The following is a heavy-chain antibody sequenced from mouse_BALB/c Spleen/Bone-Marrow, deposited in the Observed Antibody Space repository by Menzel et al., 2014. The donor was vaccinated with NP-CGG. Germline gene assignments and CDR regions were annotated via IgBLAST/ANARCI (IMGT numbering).Heavy chain of an antibody. D-gene: IGHD1-1*01. CDR1: GYTFTNYW. J-gene: IGHJ2*01. CDR2: INPSTGYT. Sequence: LEESGAELAKPGASVKMSCKASGYTFTNYWMHWVKQRPGQGLEWIGYINPSTGYTEYNQKFKDKATSTADKSSSTAYMQLSSLTSEDSAVYYCARIYYYGRDYWGQGTTLTVSS. CDR3: ARIYYYGRDY. V-gene: IGHV1-7*01.